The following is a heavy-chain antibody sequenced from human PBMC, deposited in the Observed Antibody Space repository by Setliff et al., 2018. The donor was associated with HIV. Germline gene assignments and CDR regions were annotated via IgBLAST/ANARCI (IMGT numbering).Heavy chain of an antibody. V-gene: IGHV3-23*01. CDR3: AKRRESRGILVSRDYFDY. CDR2: MGGSSGDT. CDR1: GFTFSSYW. Sequence: GGSLRLSCAASGFTFSSYWMNWVRQAPGKGLEWVSSMGGSSGDTYYADSMKGRFTISRDNSKNTLYLHMNNLRTEDTATYYCAKRRESRGILVSRDYFDYWGQGSLVTVSS. J-gene: IGHJ4*02. D-gene: IGHD2-8*01.